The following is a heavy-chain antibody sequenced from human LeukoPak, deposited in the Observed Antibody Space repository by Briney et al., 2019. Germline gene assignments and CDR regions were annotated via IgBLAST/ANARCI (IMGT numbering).Heavy chain of an antibody. D-gene: IGHD6-13*01. CDR1: GFTFSSYE. Sequence: PGGSLRLSCEASGFTFSSYEMNWVRQAPGKGLEWVSSISRSATTIYYADSVKGRFTISRDNAKNSLYLQMNSLRAEDTAVYYCARVGVFSSSWLLHWGQGTLVTVSS. V-gene: IGHV3-48*03. CDR2: ISRSATTI. CDR3: ARVGVFSSSWLLH. J-gene: IGHJ4*02.